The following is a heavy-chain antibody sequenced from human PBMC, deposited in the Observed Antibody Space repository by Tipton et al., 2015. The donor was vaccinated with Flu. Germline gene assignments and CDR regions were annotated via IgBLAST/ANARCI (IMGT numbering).Heavy chain of an antibody. V-gene: IGHV3-43D*03. CDR1: GFTFDDYA. Sequence: SLRLSCAASGFTFDDYAMHWVRQAPGKGLEGVSLISWDGGSTYYADSVKGRFTISRDNSKNSLYLQMDSLRAEDTALYYCAKIEWFRELKGALDYWGQGTLVTVSS. D-gene: IGHD3-10*01. CDR2: ISWDGGST. CDR3: AKIEWFRELKGALDY. J-gene: IGHJ4*02.